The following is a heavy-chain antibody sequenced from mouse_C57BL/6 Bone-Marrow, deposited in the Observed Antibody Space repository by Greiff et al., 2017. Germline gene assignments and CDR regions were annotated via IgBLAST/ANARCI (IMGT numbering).Heavy chain of an antibody. CDR2: IRSKSNNYAT. CDR1: GFSFNTYA. D-gene: IGHD3-2*02. Sequence: EVQLVESGGGLVQPKGSLKLSCAASGFSFNTYAMNWVRQAPGKGLEWVARIRSKSNNYATYYADSVKDRFTISRDDSESMLYLQMNNLKTEDTAMYYCVRQTAQATGFAYWGQGTLVTVSA. V-gene: IGHV10-1*01. J-gene: IGHJ3*01. CDR3: VRQTAQATGFAY.